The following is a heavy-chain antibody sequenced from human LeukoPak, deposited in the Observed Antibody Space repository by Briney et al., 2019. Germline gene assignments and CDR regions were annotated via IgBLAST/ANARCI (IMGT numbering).Heavy chain of an antibody. CDR3: ARDLNYYGSGYFDY. D-gene: IGHD3-10*01. CDR1: GGSISSSNW. CDR2: IYHSGST. Sequence: SETLSLTCAVSGGSISSSNWWGWVRQPPGKGLEWIGEIYHSGSTNYNPSLKSRVTISVDKSKNQFSLKLSSVTAADTAVYYCARDLNYYGSGYFDYWGQGTLVTVSS. J-gene: IGHJ4*02. V-gene: IGHV4-4*02.